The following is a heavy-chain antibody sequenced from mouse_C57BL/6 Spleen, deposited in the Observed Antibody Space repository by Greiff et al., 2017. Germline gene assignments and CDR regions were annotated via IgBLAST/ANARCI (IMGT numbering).Heavy chain of an antibody. Sequence: QVHVKQPGAELVRPGSSVKLSCKASGYTFTSYWMDWVKQRPGQGLEWIGNIYPSDSETHYNQKFKDKATLTVDKSSSTAYMQLSSLTSEDSAVYYCAREDDGYSRGYWGQGTTLTVSS. CDR2: IYPSDSET. J-gene: IGHJ2*01. D-gene: IGHD2-3*01. CDR1: GYTFTSYW. CDR3: AREDDGYSRGY. V-gene: IGHV1-61*01.